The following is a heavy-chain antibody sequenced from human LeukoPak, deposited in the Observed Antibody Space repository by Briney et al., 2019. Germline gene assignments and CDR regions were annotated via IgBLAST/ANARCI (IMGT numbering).Heavy chain of an antibody. J-gene: IGHJ4*02. V-gene: IGHV3-13*01. CDR2: IGTAGDT. D-gene: IGHD3-9*01. CDR3: AKDGDYDILTGYQNYFDY. Sequence: GGSLRLSCAASGFTFSSYDMHWVRQATGKGLEWVSAIGTAGDTYYPGSVKGRFTISRDNSKNTLYLQMNSLRAEDTAVYYCAKDGDYDILTGYQNYFDYWGQGTLVTVSS. CDR1: GFTFSSYD.